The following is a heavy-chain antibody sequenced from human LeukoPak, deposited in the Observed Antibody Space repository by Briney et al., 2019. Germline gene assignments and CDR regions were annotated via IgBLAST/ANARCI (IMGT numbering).Heavy chain of an antibody. Sequence: EASVKVSCKASGYTFTNYAMNWVRQAPGQGLEWMGWIHPSTGNPTYAQGFTGRFVFSLDTSVSTTYLQISSLKAEYTAVYYCARAYQRLGDLSLPDYWGQGTLVTVSS. CDR2: IHPSTGNP. J-gene: IGHJ4*02. CDR1: GYTFTNYA. CDR3: ARAYQRLGDLSLPDY. D-gene: IGHD3-16*02. V-gene: IGHV7-4-1*02.